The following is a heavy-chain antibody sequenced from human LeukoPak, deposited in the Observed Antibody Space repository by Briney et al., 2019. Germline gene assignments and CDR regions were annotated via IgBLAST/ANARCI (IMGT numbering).Heavy chain of an antibody. J-gene: IGHJ5*02. CDR3: TTERCSSTSCYAHLNWFDP. V-gene: IGHV3-15*01. Sequence: PGGSLRLSCAASGFTFSNAWMSWVRQAPGKGLEWVGRIKSKTDGGTTDYAAPVKGRFTISRDDSKDTLYLQMNSLKTEDTAVYYCTTERCSSTSCYAHLNWFDPWGQGTLVTVSS. D-gene: IGHD2-2*01. CDR1: GFTFSNAW. CDR2: IKSKTDGGTT.